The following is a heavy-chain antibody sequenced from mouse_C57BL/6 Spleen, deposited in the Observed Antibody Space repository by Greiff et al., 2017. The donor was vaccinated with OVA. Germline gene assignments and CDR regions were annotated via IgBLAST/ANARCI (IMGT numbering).Heavy chain of an antibody. D-gene: IGHD2-4*01. J-gene: IGHJ2*01. CDR1: GYTFTSYG. CDR3: ARYDYDGGDFDY. CDR2: IYPRSGNT. V-gene: IGHV1-81*01. Sequence: QVQLQQSGAELARPGASVKLSCKASGYTFTSYGISWVKQRTGQGLEWIGEIYPRSGNTYSNEKFKGKAALTADKSSSTAYMELRSLTSEDSAFYFCARYDYDGGDFDYWGQGTTLTGSS.